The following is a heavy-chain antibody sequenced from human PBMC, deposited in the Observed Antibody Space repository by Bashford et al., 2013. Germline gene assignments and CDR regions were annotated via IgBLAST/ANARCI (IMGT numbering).Heavy chain of an antibody. CDR3: AKIGEILTQSFYY. D-gene: IGHD3-9*01. V-gene: IGHV5-51*01. Sequence: WVRQMPGKGLEWIGIIYPDDSDTRISPSFQGQVTISVDKSIRTVYLQWNSLKAADTAMFYCAKIGEILTQSFYYWGQGSLVTVSS. CDR2: IYPDDSDT. J-gene: IGHJ4*02.